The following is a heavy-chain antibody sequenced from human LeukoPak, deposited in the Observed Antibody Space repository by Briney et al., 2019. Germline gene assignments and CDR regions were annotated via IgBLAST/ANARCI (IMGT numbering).Heavy chain of an antibody. Sequence: ASVKVSCKASGYTFTGYFIHWVRQTPGQGLEWMGWINPNSGGTNYAQKFQGRVTMTRDTSISTAYMELSRLRSDDTAVYYCARGYSGYALDAFDIWGQGTMATVSS. CDR1: GYTFTGYF. V-gene: IGHV1-2*02. CDR3: ARGYSGYALDAFDI. J-gene: IGHJ3*02. D-gene: IGHD5-12*01. CDR2: INPNSGGT.